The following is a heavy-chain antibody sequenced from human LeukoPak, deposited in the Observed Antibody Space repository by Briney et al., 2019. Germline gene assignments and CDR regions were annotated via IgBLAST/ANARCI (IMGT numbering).Heavy chain of an antibody. CDR3: ARGQAGNYDFWSGYHLNFDY. CDR2: IYYSGST. J-gene: IGHJ4*02. Sequence: SETLSLTCTVSGDSISSYYWSWIRQPPGKGLEWIGYIYYSGSTTYNPSLKSRVTISVDRSKNQFSLKLSSVAAADTAVYYCARGQAGNYDFWSGYHLNFDYWGQGTLVTVSS. CDR1: GDSISSYY. V-gene: IGHV4-59*12. D-gene: IGHD3-3*01.